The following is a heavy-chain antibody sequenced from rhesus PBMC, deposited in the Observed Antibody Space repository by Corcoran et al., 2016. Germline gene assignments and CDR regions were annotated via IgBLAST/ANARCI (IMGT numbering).Heavy chain of an antibody. V-gene: IGHV2-174*02. J-gene: IGHJ4*01. D-gene: IGHD2-39*02. CDR3: ARSIEYCSGGVCYSQYYFDY. CDR2: IYWDEDK. CDR1: GFSLSTSGMG. Sequence: QVTLKESGPALVKPTQTLTLTCTFSGFSLSTSGMGVGWIRQPSRKTLEWLAHIYWDEDKRYNTSLQSRLTLSKATNKNQVVLTKTNMDPLDTSTSYCARSIEYCSGGVCYSQYYFDYWGQGVLVTVSS.